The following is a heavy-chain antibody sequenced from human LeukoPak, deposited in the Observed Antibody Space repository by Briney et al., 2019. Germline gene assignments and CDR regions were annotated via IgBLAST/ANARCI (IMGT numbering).Heavy chain of an antibody. Sequence: SETLSLTCAVYGGSFSGYYWSWIRQPPGKGLGWIGEINHSGSTNYNPSLKSRVTISVDTSKNQFSLKLSSVTAADTAVYYCARGPRIAAAGQNYYYYGMDVWGQGTTVTVSS. CDR2: INHSGST. J-gene: IGHJ6*02. CDR1: GGSFSGYY. CDR3: ARGPRIAAAGQNYYYYGMDV. V-gene: IGHV4-34*01. D-gene: IGHD6-13*01.